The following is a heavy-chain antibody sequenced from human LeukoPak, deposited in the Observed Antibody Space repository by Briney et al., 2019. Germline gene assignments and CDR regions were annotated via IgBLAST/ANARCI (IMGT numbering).Heavy chain of an antibody. J-gene: IGHJ4*02. CDR1: GGSMSNYY. V-gene: IGHV4-4*07. D-gene: IGHD3-22*01. CDR3: ARDKAYDLDEASGYYYNRGLDY. CDR2: IYSTGTI. Sequence: SETLSLTCLVSGGSMSNYYWSWIRQPAGRGLEWIGRIYSTGTINYKPSLESRVTMSVDTSKNQCSLNMRSVTAADTAVYFCARDKAYDLDEASGYYYNRGLDYWGQGTLVTVSS.